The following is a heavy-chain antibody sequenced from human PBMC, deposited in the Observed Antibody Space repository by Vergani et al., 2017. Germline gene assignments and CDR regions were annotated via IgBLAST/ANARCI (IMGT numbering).Heavy chain of an antibody. D-gene: IGHD2-15*01. V-gene: IGHV4-31*03. Sequence: QVQLQESGPGLVKPSQTLSLTCTVSGGSISSGGYYWSWIRQHPGKGLEWIGYIYYSGSTYYNPSLKSRVTISVDTSKNQFSLKLSSVTAADTAVYYCAGVWYCSGGSCYSGSGWTFDYWGQGTLVTVSS. CDR1: GGSISSGGYY. J-gene: IGHJ4*02. CDR3: AGVWYCSGGSCYSGSGWTFDY. CDR2: IYYSGST.